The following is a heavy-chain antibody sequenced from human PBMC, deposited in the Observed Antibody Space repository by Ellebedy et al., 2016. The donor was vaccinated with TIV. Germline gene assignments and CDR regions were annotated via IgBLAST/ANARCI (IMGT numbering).Heavy chain of an antibody. D-gene: IGHD6-19*01. J-gene: IGHJ4*02. CDR1: GGSFSGYY. Sequence: MPSETLSLTCAVYGGSFSGYYWSRIRQSPEKGLEWIGEINHSGSTSYNPSLKSRVSISVDTPKKQFSLKLSSVTAADTAVYYCARAFQYSSGWAFDYWGQGTLVTVSS. CDR2: INHSGST. CDR3: ARAFQYSSGWAFDY. V-gene: IGHV4-34*01.